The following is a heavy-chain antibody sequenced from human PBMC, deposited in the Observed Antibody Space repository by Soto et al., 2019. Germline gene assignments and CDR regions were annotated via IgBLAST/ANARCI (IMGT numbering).Heavy chain of an antibody. D-gene: IGHD2-2*01. CDR2: IYTSGST. CDR3: ARRAGVGCSSTSCYRSYHYYYYGMDV. CDR1: GGSISSYY. Sequence: SETLSLTCTVSGGSISSYYWTWIRQPSGKGLEWIGRIYTSGSTNYNPSLKSRVTMSVDTSKNQFSLKLSSVTAADTAVYYCARRAGVGCSSTSCYRSYHYYYYGMDVWGQGTTVTVSS. V-gene: IGHV4-4*07. J-gene: IGHJ6*02.